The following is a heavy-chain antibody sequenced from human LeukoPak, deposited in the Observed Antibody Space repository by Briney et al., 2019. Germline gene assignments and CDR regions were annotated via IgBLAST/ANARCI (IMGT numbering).Heavy chain of an antibody. Sequence: GESLKISCKGSGYTFTNYWIAWVRQMPGKGLEWMGIIYPGDSDTTYSPSFQGQVTISADKSISTAYLQWSSLKASDTAMYYCARDYYDSSGYYYAGYWGQGTLVTVSS. CDR3: ARDYYDSSGYYYAGY. CDR1: GYTFTNYW. J-gene: IGHJ4*02. D-gene: IGHD3-22*01. V-gene: IGHV5-51*01. CDR2: IYPGDSDT.